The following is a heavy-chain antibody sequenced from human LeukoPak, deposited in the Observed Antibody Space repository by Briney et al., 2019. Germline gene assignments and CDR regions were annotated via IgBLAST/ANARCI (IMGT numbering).Heavy chain of an antibody. CDR2: IYSGGST. J-gene: IGHJ6*02. D-gene: IGHD6-13*01. CDR1: GFTVSSNY. CDR3: ARDPWGFSSSFLTEYYYYGMDV. V-gene: IGHV3-66*01. Sequence: GGSLRLSCAASGFTVSSNYMSWVRQAPGKGLEWVSVIYSGGSTYYADSVKGRFTISRDYSKNTLYLQMNSLRAEDTAVYYCARDPWGFSSSFLTEYYYYGMDVWGQGTTVTVSS.